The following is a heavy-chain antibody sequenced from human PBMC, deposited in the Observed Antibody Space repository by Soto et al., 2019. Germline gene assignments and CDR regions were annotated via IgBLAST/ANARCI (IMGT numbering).Heavy chain of an antibody. J-gene: IGHJ3*02. CDR2: IYPDDSDA. CDR1: GYSFPNYW. CDR3: ARHSHSARYHCAFEI. Sequence: GESLKISCKGSGYSFPNYWIGWVRQMPGKGLEWMGIIYPDDSDARYSPSFQGQVTISADKSITTAYLQWSSLKASDTAMYYCARHSHSARYHCAFEIWGQETRVAISS. D-gene: IGHD1-26*01. V-gene: IGHV5-51*01.